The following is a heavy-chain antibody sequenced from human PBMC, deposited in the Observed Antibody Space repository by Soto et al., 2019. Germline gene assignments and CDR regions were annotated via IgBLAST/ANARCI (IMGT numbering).Heavy chain of an antibody. D-gene: IGHD5-18*01. CDR1: GYTLTGYF. Sequence: QVQLVQSGAEVKKPGASVKVSCKASGYTLTGYFMPWGGEALGKGVEWMGGINPTSGGTNYAQMFQGRVTMTRDTSISTAYMELSRLRSDDTAVYYCARVGTVMVTGWFDPWGQGTLVTVSS. V-gene: IGHV1-2*02. J-gene: IGHJ5*02. CDR3: ARVGTVMVTGWFDP. CDR2: INPTSGGT.